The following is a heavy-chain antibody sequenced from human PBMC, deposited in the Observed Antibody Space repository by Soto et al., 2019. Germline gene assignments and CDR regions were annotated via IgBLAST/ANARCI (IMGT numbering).Heavy chain of an antibody. CDR3: ARVWYSSGWYLDY. J-gene: IGHJ4*02. CDR2: IWYDGSNK. V-gene: IGHV3-33*01. CDR1: GFTFSSYG. Sequence: QVQLVESGGGVVQPGRSLRLSCAASGFTFSSYGMHWVRQAPGKGLEWVAVIWYDGSNKYYADSVKGRFTISRDNSKNTLYLQMNSLRAEDTAVYYCARVWYSSGWYLDYWGQGTLVTVSS. D-gene: IGHD6-19*01.